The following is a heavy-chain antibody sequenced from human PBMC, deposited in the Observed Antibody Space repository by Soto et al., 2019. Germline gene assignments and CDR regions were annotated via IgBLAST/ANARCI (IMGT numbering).Heavy chain of an antibody. J-gene: IGHJ4*02. CDR2: ISESGAGT. CDR3: AKWVRYCSGDRCSGNYFDY. Sequence: GWSLRLSCAVSGFTLRSSAMSWVRQAPGKGLQWVSGISESGAGTFHADSVKGRFTVSGDNSKNTLYLQMNNLRAEDTAVYYCAKWVRYCSGDRCSGNYFDYWGQGTLVTVSS. D-gene: IGHD2-15*01. V-gene: IGHV3-23*01. CDR1: GFTLRSSA.